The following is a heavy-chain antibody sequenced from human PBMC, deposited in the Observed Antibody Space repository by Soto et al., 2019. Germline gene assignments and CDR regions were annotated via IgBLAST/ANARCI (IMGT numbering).Heavy chain of an antibody. CDR2: INAGNGNT. CDR1: GYAITIYA. CDR3: ARVEGVLLWFGELPVFDY. V-gene: IGHV1-3*01. D-gene: IGHD3-10*01. Sequence: ASVKVSWKASGYAITIYAMHWVRQAPRQRLEWMGWINAGNGNTKYSQKFQGRVTITRDTSASTAYMELSSLRSEDTAVYYCARVEGVLLWFGELPVFDYWGQGTLVTVSS. J-gene: IGHJ4*02.